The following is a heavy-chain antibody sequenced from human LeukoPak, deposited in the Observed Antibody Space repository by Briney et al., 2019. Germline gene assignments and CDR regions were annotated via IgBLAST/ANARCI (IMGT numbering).Heavy chain of an antibody. D-gene: IGHD3-3*01. CDR3: ARDRVGSGGIFGVVIIPVMDV. V-gene: IGHV1-69*05. CDR1: GGTFSSYA. CDR2: IIPIFGTA. Sequence: EASVKVSCKASGGTFSSYAISWVRQAPGQGLEWMGGIIPIFGTANYAQKFQGRVTITTDESTSTAYMELSSLRSEDTAVYYCARDRVGSGGIFGVVIIPVMDVWGKGTTVTVSS. J-gene: IGHJ6*03.